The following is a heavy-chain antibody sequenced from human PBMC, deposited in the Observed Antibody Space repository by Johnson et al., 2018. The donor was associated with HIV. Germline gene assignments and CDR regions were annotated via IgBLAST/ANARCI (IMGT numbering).Heavy chain of an antibody. CDR2: INGDGGST. V-gene: IGHV3-20*04. CDR1: GFTSDDYA. J-gene: IGHJ3*02. Sequence: VQLVESGGGVVRPGGSLRLSCVASGFTSDDYAMSWVRQAAGKGLEWVSGINGDGGSTGYADSVKGRFTISRDNAKNSLYQQMNSLRAEDTAVYYCARDPPPRSSGSDAFDIWGQGTMVTVSS. CDR3: ARDPPPRSSGSDAFDI. D-gene: IGHD6-19*01.